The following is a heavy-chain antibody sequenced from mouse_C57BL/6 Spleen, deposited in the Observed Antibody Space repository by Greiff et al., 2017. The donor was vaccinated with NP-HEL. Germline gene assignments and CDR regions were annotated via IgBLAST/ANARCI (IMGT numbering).Heavy chain of an antibody. CDR2: INPNNGGT. Sequence: VQLQQSGPELVKPGASVKISCKASGYTFTDYYMNWVKQSHGKSLEWIGDINPNNGGTSYNQKFKGKATLTVDKSSSTAYMELRSLTSEDSAVYYCARVGYAFFDYWGQGTTLTVSS. V-gene: IGHV1-26*01. CDR3: ARVGYAFFDY. D-gene: IGHD2-2*01. CDR1: GYTFTDYY. J-gene: IGHJ2*01.